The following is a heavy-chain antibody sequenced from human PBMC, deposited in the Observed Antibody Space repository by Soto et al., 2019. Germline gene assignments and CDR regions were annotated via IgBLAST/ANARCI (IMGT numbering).Heavy chain of an antibody. CDR3: ARDEQQLVSYYYYGMDV. CDR2: IKQDGSKK. CDR1: GFTFSSYW. J-gene: IGHJ6*02. V-gene: IGHV3-7*05. Sequence: EVQLVESGGGLVQPGGSLRLSCAASGFTFSSYWMSWVRQAPGKGLEWVANIKQDGSKKDYVDSVKGRFTISRDNAKNSLYLQMNSLRAEDTAVYYCARDEQQLVSYYYYGMDVWGQGTTVTVSS. D-gene: IGHD6-13*01.